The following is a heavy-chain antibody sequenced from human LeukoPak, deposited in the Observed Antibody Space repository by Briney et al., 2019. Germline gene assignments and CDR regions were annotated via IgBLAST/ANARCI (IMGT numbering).Heavy chain of an antibody. V-gene: IGHV4-39*07. CDR2: IYYSGST. CDR3: ARGSIMITFGGVYAFDI. D-gene: IGHD3-16*01. Sequence: PSETLSLTCTVSGGSISSSSYYWGWIRQPPGKGLEWIGSIYYSGSTYYNPSLKSRVTISVDTSKNQFSLKLSSVTAADTAVYYCARGSIMITFGGVYAFDIWGQGTMVTVSS. CDR1: GGSISSSSYY. J-gene: IGHJ3*02.